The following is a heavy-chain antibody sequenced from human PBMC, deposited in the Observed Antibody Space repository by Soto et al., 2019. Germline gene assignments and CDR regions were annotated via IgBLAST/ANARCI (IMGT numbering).Heavy chain of an antibody. J-gene: IGHJ6*02. Sequence: PSETLSLTCTVSGGSISSGDYYWSWIRQPPGKGLEWIGYIYYSGSTYYNPSLKSRVTISVDTSKNQFSLKLSSVTAADTAVYYCARDLWFGELDDLYYYYGMDVWGQGTTVTVSS. D-gene: IGHD3-10*01. CDR2: IYYSGST. CDR1: GGSISSGDYY. CDR3: ARDLWFGELDDLYYYYGMDV. V-gene: IGHV4-30-4*01.